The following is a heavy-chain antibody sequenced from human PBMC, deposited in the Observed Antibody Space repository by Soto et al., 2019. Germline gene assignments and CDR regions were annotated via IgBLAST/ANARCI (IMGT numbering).Heavy chain of an antibody. J-gene: IGHJ5*02. CDR2: IYYSGST. CDR1: GGSISSYY. V-gene: IGHV4-59*01. CDR3: ARDLSGWDPGWFDP. D-gene: IGHD6-19*01. Sequence: SETLSLTCTVSGGSISSYYWSWIRQPPGKGLEWIGYIYYSGSTNYNPSLKSRVTISVDTSKNQFSLKLSSVTAADTAVYYCARDLSGWDPGWFDPWGQGTLVTVSS.